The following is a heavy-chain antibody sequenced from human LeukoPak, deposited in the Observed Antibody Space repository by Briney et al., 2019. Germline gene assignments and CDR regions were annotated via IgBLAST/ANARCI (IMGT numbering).Heavy chain of an antibody. J-gene: IGHJ4*02. Sequence: GGSLRLSCAASGFTFSSYGIHWVRQAPGKGLEWVAIIWYDGSNKYYADSVKGRFTISRDNSKNTLYLQMNSLRAEDTAVYYCARARGVSTGYRPIDYWGQGTLVTVSS. CDR3: ARARGVSTGYRPIDY. CDR2: IWYDGSNK. V-gene: IGHV3-33*01. CDR1: GFTFSSYG. D-gene: IGHD3-22*01.